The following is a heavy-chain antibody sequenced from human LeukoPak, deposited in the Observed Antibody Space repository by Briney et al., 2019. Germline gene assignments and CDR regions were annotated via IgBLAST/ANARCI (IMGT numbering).Heavy chain of an antibody. J-gene: IGHJ4*02. CDR3: ASSYYYDSSGYYYDLDY. V-gene: IGHV1-2*04. D-gene: IGHD3-22*01. CDR1: GYTFTGYY. CDR2: INPNSGGT. Sequence: ASVKVSCKASGYTFTGYYMHWVRQAPGQGLEWMGWINPNSGGTNYAQKFQGWVTLTRDTSISTAYMELSRLRSDDTAVYYCASSYYYDSSGYYYDLDYWGQGTLVTVSS.